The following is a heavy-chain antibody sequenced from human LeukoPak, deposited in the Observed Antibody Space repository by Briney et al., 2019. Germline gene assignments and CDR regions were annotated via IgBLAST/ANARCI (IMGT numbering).Heavy chain of an antibody. V-gene: IGHV3-33*01. CDR3: GRDSRSILIDV. Sequence: GGSLRLSCAASGFTFSRHGMHWVRQAPGKGLEWVAVIWYDGSNTYYVDSVKGRFTISRDNSKNTLYLQMNSLRVEDTAVYYCGRDSRSILIDVWGQGTPVAISS. CDR1: GFTFSRHG. CDR2: IWYDGSNT. D-gene: IGHD3-3*01. J-gene: IGHJ4*02.